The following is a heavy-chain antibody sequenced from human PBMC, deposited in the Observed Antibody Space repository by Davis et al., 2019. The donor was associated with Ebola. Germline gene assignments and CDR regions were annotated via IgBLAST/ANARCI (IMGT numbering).Heavy chain of an antibody. J-gene: IGHJ5*02. CDR1: GGSISSYY. Sequence: PSETLSLTCTVSGGSISSYYWSWIRQPPGKGLEWIGYIYYSGSTNYNPSLKSRVTISVDTSKNQFSLKLSSVTAADTAVYYCARASKEWELLRAWGQGALVTVSS. V-gene: IGHV4-59*01. CDR3: ARASKEWELLRA. CDR2: IYYSGST. D-gene: IGHD1-26*01.